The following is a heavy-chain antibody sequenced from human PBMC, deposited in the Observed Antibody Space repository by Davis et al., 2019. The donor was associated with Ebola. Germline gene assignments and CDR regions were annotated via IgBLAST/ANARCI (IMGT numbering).Heavy chain of an antibody. Sequence: PGGSLRLSCVASGFTFSSHDIHWVRQVTGKGLECVSRIGIAGDTYYSDSVKGRFTISRENVRNSVYLQMNSLTAGDTAVYYCVRDPAGHGMDVWGKGTTVTVSS. CDR2: IGIAGDT. CDR1: GFTFSSHD. V-gene: IGHV3-13*01. J-gene: IGHJ6*04. CDR3: VRDPAGHGMDV. D-gene: IGHD6-13*01.